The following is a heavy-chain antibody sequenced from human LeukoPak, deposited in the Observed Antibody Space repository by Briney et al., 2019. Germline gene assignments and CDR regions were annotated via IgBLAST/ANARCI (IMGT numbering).Heavy chain of an antibody. J-gene: IGHJ4*02. CDR3: ARGGSINDY. D-gene: IGHD3-16*01. CDR1: GGSISSSSYY. V-gene: IGHV4-39*02. CDR2: IYYSGST. Sequence: SETLSLTCTVSGGSISSSSYYWGWIRQPPGKGLEWIGSIYYSGSTYYNPSLKSRVTISLDTSKNYFSLKLNSVTAADTAVYYCARGGSINDYWGQGTLVSVSS.